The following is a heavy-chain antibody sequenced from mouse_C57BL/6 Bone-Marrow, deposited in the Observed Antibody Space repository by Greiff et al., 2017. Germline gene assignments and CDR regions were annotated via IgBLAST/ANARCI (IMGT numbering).Heavy chain of an antibody. D-gene: IGHD2-2*01. Sequence: QVQLQQPGAELVMPGASVQLSCKASGYTFPSYWLHWVKQRPGQGLGWIGENDPSDSYTNYNQKFKGKSTVTVDKSSSTAYMQLSSLTSEDSAVYYCARDYGYEGGYAMDYWGQGTSVTVSS. J-gene: IGHJ4*01. V-gene: IGHV1-69*01. CDR3: ARDYGYEGGYAMDY. CDR1: GYTFPSYW. CDR2: NDPSDSYT.